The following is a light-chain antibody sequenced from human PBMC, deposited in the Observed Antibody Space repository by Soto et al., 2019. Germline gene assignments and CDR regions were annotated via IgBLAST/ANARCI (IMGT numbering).Light chain of an antibody. CDR1: SSDVGGYNL. V-gene: IGLV2-23*01. CDR3: CSYAGTNTWA. Sequence: QSALTQPASVSGSPGQSITISCSGTSSDVGGYNLVSWYQHHPGKAPKLIIYEGTKRPSGISNRFSGSKSGNTASLTISGLQAEDEADYYCCSYAGTNTWAFGAGTKVTVL. CDR2: EGT. J-gene: IGLJ3*02.